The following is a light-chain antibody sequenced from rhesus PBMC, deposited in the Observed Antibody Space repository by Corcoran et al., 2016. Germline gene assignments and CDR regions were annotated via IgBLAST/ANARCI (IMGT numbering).Light chain of an antibody. V-gene: IGKV1-33*02. CDR3: QQHNSYPPT. J-gene: IGKJ1*01. CDR2: AAS. Sequence: DIQMTQSPSSLSASVGDRVTITCQASQGISSWVAWYPQQPGNAPKLLSYAASSLQSGVPSRFSGSGSGTDCTLTISSLQPEDFATYDCQQHNSYPPTFGQGTKVEIK. CDR1: QGISSW.